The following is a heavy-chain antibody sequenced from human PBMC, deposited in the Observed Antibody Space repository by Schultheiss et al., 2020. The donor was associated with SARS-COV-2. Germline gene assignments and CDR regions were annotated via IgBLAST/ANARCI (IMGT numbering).Heavy chain of an antibody. Sequence: GGSLRLSCAASGFTFDDYAMHWVRQAPGKGLEWVSAISGSGGSTYYADSVKGRFTISRDNAKNSLYLQMNSLRAEDTAVYYCARAFRDGYSDAFDIWGQGTMVTVSS. D-gene: IGHD5-24*01. V-gene: IGHV3-23*01. J-gene: IGHJ3*02. CDR3: ARAFRDGYSDAFDI. CDR2: ISGSGGST. CDR1: GFTFDDYA.